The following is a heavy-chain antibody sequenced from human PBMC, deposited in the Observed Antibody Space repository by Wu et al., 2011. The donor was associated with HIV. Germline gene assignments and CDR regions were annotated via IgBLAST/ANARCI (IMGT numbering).Heavy chain of an antibody. D-gene: IGHD3-9*01. CDR3: ATRQTPYIDVLTERVAAAGENDVFEI. Sequence: QVQLTQSGAEVKKPGSSVRVSCKASGGTFATYAVSWVRQAPGQGLEWMGRIIPIPRRPNYAQKFQGRVTITADKSTTTLDLSSLTFDDTAVYYCATRQTPYIDVLTERVAAAGENDVFEIWGQGTTVTVSS. V-gene: IGHV1-69*04. J-gene: IGHJ3*02. CDR2: IIPIPRRP. CDR1: GGTFATYA.